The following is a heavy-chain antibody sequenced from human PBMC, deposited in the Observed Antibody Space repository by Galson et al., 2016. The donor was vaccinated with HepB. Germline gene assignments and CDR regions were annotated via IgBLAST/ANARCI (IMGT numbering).Heavy chain of an antibody. J-gene: IGHJ5*02. CDR2: ISGRGDST. D-gene: IGHD2-2*01. CDR1: GFTFSSYA. CDR3: AKDTICSSTSCYHWFDP. V-gene: IGHV3-23*01. Sequence: SLRLSCAASGFTFSSYAMSWVRQAPGKGLEWVSIISGRGDSTHYADSVKGRFTISRDNSKNTLYLQMNSLRAEDTAVYYCAKDTICSSTSCYHWFDPWGQGTLLTVSS.